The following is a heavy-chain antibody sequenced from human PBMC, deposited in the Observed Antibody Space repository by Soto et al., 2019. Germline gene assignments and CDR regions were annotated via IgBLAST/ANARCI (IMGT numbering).Heavy chain of an antibody. D-gene: IGHD4-17*01. CDR1: GGSISSGGYY. V-gene: IGHV4-31*03. CDR2: IYYSGST. CDR3: ARAVTDGENYYYYGMGV. J-gene: IGHJ6*02. Sequence: SETLSLTCTVSGGSISSGGYYWSWIRQHPGKGLEWIGYIYYSGSTYYNPSLKSRVTISVDTSKNQFSLKLSSVTAADTAVYYCARAVTDGENYYYYGMGVWGQGTTVT.